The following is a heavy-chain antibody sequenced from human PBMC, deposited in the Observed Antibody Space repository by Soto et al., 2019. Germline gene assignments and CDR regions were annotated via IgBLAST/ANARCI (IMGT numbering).Heavy chain of an antibody. CDR3: ARIFSNYGPIGSYYGMDV. Sequence: QLQLQESGPGLVKPSETLSLTCTVSGGSISSSSYYWGWIRQPPGKGLEWIGSIYYSGSTYYNPSLKSRVTISVDTSKNQFSLKLSSVTAADTAVYYCARIFSNYGPIGSYYGMDVWGQGTTVTVSS. CDR2: IYYSGST. V-gene: IGHV4-39*01. J-gene: IGHJ6*02. D-gene: IGHD4-4*01. CDR1: GGSISSSSYY.